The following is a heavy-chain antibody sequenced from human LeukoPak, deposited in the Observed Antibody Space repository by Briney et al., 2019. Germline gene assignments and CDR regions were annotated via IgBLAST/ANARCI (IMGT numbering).Heavy chain of an antibody. CDR1: GFTFSSYA. CDR2: ISWNSGSI. CDR3: ARDQRYCTTTSCSFDY. J-gene: IGHJ4*02. Sequence: GGSLRLSCAASGFTFSSYAMHWVRQAPGKGLEWVSGISWNSGSIGYADSVKGRFTISRDNAKNSLYLQMNSLRAEDTAVYYCARDQRYCTTTSCSFDYWGQGTLVTVSS. D-gene: IGHD2-2*01. V-gene: IGHV3-9*01.